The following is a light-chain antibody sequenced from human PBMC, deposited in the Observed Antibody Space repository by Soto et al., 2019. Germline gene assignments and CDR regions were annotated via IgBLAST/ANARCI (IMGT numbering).Light chain of an antibody. CDR2: RNN. J-gene: IGLJ2*01. CDR1: RSNIGSNY. Sequence: QSVLTQPPSASGTPGQRVTISCSGSRSNIGSNYVYWYQQLPGTAPKLLIYRNNQRPSGVPDRFSGSKSGASASLAISGLRSEDEADYYCAAWDASLSGRGVFGGGTMVTVL. V-gene: IGLV1-47*01. CDR3: AAWDASLSGRGV.